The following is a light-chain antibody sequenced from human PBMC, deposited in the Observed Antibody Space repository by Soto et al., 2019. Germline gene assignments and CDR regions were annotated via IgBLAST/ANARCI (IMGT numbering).Light chain of an antibody. V-gene: IGKV3-20*01. CDR2: GAS. Sequence: IVLTQSPGTLSLSPGERATLSCWASQSVSSNYLAWYQQKPGQAPRLLIYGASSRATGISDRFSGSGAGTDFTLTISRLGPEDFAVYYCQHYGSSPRGTFGQGTKVEI. CDR3: QHYGSSPRGT. CDR1: QSVSSNY. J-gene: IGKJ1*01.